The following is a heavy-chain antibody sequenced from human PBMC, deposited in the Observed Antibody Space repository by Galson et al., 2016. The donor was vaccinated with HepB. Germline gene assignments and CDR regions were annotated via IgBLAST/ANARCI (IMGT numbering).Heavy chain of an antibody. J-gene: IGHJ3*02. CDR1: GFTFNAYR. CDR2: ISSSSNYI. V-gene: IGHV3-21*01. Sequence: SLRLSCAASGFTFNAYRMNWVRQAPGKGLEWLSSISSSSNYIYYADSVRGRFTVSRDNAKNSLYLQMSGLRAEDTAVYYCARVRVGATFMDAFDIWGQGTIVTVSS. CDR3: ARVRVGATFMDAFDI. D-gene: IGHD1-26*01.